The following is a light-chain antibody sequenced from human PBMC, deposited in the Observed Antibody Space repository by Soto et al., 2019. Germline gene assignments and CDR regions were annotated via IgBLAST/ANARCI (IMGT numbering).Light chain of an antibody. Sequence: DGQMAQSPWTLSASVGDRVAITCRASDNIVHWVAWYQQKPRKAPKLLIYKAANLADEVPSRFAGSGSGTDFTLTITRLQPDDFATYYCQHYNSFSRTFGQGTKVDIK. CDR3: QHYNSFSRT. CDR2: KAA. CDR1: DNIVHW. J-gene: IGKJ1*01. V-gene: IGKV1-5*03.